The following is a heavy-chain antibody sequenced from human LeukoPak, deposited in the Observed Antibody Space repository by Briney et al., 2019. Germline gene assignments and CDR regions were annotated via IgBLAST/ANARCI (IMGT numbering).Heavy chain of an antibody. CDR3: ARAEYSSSWYLD. CDR2: IYSGSST. Sequence: GGSLRLSCAASGFTVSSNYMNWVRQAPGKGLEWVSVIYSGSSTYYADSVKGRFTIPRDNSKNTLYLQMSSLRAEDTAVYYCARAEYSSSWYLDWGQGTLVTVSS. CDR1: GFTVSSNY. D-gene: IGHD6-13*01. V-gene: IGHV3-53*01. J-gene: IGHJ4*02.